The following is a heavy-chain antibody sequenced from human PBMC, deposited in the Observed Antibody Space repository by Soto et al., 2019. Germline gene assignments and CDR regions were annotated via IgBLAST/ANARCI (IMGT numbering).Heavy chain of an antibody. CDR1: GYTFTSYG. CDR3: ARDSIAAAGPPLGRDV. D-gene: IGHD6-13*01. Sequence: ASVKVSCKASGYTFTSYGISWVRQAPGQGLEWMGWISAYNGNTNYAQKLQGRVTMTTDTSTSTAYMELRSLRADDTAVYDRARDSIAAAGPPLGRDVWGQGTRVPVPS. CDR2: ISAYNGNT. V-gene: IGHV1-18*01. J-gene: IGHJ6*02.